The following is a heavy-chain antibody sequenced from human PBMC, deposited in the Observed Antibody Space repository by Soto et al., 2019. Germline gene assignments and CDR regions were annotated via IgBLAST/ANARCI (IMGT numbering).Heavy chain of an antibody. J-gene: IGHJ6*03. CDR2: ISAYNGNT. CDR3: ARVYYDFWSGYTGSYYYYYMDV. V-gene: IGHV1-18*01. D-gene: IGHD3-3*01. CDR1: GYTFTSYG. Sequence: QVPLVQSGAEVKKPGASVKVSCKASGYTFTSYGISWVRQAPGQGLEWMGWISAYNGNTNYAQKLQGRVTMTTDTSTSTAYMELRSLRSDDTAVYYCARVYYDFWSGYTGSYYYYYMDVWGKGTTVTVSS.